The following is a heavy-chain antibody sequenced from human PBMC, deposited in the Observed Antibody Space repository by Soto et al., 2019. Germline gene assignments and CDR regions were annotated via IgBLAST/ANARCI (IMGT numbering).Heavy chain of an antibody. Sequence: QVQLVESGGGLVKPGGSLRLSCAASGFTFSGYYMSWIRQAPGKGLECISYISSSGDRTKYADSVKGRFTISRDNAKXXXXXXXXXXXXXXXXXXXXXXXXXYYFDYWGQGTLVTVSS. CDR2: ISSSGDRT. J-gene: IGHJ4*02. CDR1: GFTFSGYY. V-gene: IGHV3-11*05. CDR3: XXXXXYYFDY.